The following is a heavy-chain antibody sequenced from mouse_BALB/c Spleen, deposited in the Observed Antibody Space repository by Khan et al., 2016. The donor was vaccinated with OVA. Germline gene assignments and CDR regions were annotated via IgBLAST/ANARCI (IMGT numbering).Heavy chain of an antibody. CDR2: ISSGGSYT. J-gene: IGHJ4*01. V-gene: IGHV5-6*01. Sequence: VQLQQSGGDLVKPGGSLKLSCAASGFTFSSYGMYWVRQTPDKRLEWVAAISSGGSYTYSPDSLQGRFTISRANATTTLYLQLSKLKSEDTASYYCSIQPGYYDGSAMDYWGQGTSVTGAS. CDR1: GFTFSSYG. CDR3: SIQPGYYDGSAMDY. D-gene: IGHD2-3*01.